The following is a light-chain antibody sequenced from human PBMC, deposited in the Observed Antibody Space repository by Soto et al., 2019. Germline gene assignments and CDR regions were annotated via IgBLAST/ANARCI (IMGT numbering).Light chain of an antibody. CDR3: QQYGGSPPLT. J-gene: IGKJ4*01. CDR1: QTVSSTY. V-gene: IGKV3-20*01. Sequence: IVLTQSPGTLSLSPGERATLSCRASQTVSSTYLAWYQQKPGQAPRLLIHGASSRATGIPDRFNGSGSGTDFTLTISRLEPEDFALYYCQQYGGSPPLTFGGGTKVEIK. CDR2: GAS.